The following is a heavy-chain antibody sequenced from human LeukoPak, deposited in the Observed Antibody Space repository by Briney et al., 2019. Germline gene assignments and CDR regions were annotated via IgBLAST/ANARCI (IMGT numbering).Heavy chain of an antibody. Sequence: ASETLCLTCTASGVSISSYYLTWVRQPPGKELEWVGDIYYSGSTKYNPSLKSRVTISLDTSENKFSLLLISITAADTTFYYCARPQMNLLADFGMDVWGQGTTVTVSS. V-gene: IGHV4-59*01. CDR1: GVSISSYY. J-gene: IGHJ6*02. D-gene: IGHD2-21*01. CDR3: ARPQMNLLADFGMDV. CDR2: IYYSGST.